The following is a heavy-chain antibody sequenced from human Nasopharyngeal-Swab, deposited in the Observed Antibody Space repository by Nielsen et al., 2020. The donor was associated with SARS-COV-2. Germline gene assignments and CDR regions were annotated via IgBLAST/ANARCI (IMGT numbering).Heavy chain of an antibody. Sequence: GESLKISCAASGFTFSSHSMIWVRQAPGKGLEWLSSISSGSDSIPHADSVKGRFTTPRDNAKNSLYLQMNSLRAEDTAVYYCARCSPSKCHLGNGLDVWGQGTTVTVSS. J-gene: IGHJ6*02. CDR1: GFTFSSHS. CDR2: ISSGSDSI. CDR3: ARCSPSKCHLGNGLDV. V-gene: IGHV3-21*01. D-gene: IGHD2-15*01.